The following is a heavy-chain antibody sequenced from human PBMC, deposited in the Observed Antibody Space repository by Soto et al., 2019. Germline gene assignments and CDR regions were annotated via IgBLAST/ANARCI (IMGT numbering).Heavy chain of an antibody. D-gene: IGHD6-13*01. CDR1: GYTFTSYG. CDR3: SGDLAAGGRWFDP. CDR2: ISAYNGNT. J-gene: IGHJ5*02. V-gene: IGHV1-18*04. Sequence: GASVKVSCKASGYTFTSYGISWVRQAHGQGLEWMGWISAYNGNTNYAQKLQGRVTMTTNTSTSTAYMELRSLRSDDTAVYYCSGDLAAGGRWFDPWGQGTLVTVSS.